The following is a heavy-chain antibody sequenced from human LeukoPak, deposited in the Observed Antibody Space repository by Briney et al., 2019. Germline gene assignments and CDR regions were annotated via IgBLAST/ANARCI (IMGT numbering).Heavy chain of an antibody. J-gene: IGHJ5*02. Sequence: PGGSLRLSCAASGFTFGNSWGHWVRQAPGKGLEWVSYISSSTSTIYYADSVNGRFTISRDNAKNSLYLQMHSPRAEDTAVYYCARDVTYYGGDWFDPWGQGTLVTVSS. CDR3: ARDVTYYGGDWFDP. D-gene: IGHD4-23*01. V-gene: IGHV3-48*04. CDR1: GFTFGNSW. CDR2: ISSSTSTI.